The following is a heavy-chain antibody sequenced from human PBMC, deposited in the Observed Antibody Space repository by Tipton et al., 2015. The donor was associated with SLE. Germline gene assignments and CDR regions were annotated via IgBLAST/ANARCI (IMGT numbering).Heavy chain of an antibody. D-gene: IGHD3-9*01. J-gene: IGHJ3*02. Sequence: SLRLSCAASGFTFSDYYMGWIRQAPGKGLGGVSYISSSRSTIYYADSVKGRFTISRDNAKNSLYLQMNSLRAEDTAVYYCATPARLVDAFDIWGQGTMVTVSS. CDR2: ISSSRSTI. CDR1: GFTFSDYY. CDR3: ATPARLVDAFDI. V-gene: IGHV3-11*01.